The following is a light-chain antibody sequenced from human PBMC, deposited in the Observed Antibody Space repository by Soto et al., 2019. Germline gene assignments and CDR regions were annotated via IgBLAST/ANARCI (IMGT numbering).Light chain of an antibody. CDR1: SSNIGAGYD. CDR3: QSYDSSLSGWV. J-gene: IGLJ3*02. V-gene: IGLV1-40*01. CDR2: ANS. Sequence: QSVLTQPPSVSGAPGQRVTISCGGSSSNIGAGYDVHWYQQLPGTAPKLLIFANSNRPSGVPDRFTASKSATSASLAITGLQAEDEADYYCQSYDSSLSGWVFGGGTKVTVL.